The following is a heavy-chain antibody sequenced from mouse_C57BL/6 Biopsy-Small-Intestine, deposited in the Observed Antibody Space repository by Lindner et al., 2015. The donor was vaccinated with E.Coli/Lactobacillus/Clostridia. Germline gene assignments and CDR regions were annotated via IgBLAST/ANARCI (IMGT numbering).Heavy chain of an antibody. CDR1: GYTFTSYT. V-gene: IGHV1-4*01. CDR3: ARRRITTGVDY. CDR2: INPSSGYT. J-gene: IGHJ4*01. D-gene: IGHD1-1*01. Sequence: VQLQESGAELARPGASVKMSCKASGYTFTSYTMHWIKQRPGQGLEWIGYINPSSGYTKYNQKFKDKATLTADKSSSTAYMQLSSLTYEDSAVYYCARRRITTGVDYWGQGTSVTVSS.